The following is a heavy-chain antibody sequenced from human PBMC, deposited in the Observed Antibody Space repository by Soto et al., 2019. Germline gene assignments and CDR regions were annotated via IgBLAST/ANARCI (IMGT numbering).Heavy chain of an antibody. D-gene: IGHD6-13*01. Sequence: QVQLVQSGAEVKKPGSSVKVSCKASGGTFSSYAISWVRQAPGQGLEWMGGIIPIFGTANYAKKFQGRVTITADESTSTAYMELSSLRSEDTAVYYCASSGYSSSWVGYYYGMDVGGQGPTVTVSS. CDR2: IIPIFGTA. V-gene: IGHV1-69*01. J-gene: IGHJ6*02. CDR3: ASSGYSSSWVGYYYGMDV. CDR1: GGTFSSYA.